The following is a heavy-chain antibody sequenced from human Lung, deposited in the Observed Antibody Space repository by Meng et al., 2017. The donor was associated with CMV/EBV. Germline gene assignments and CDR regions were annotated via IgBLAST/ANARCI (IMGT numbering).Heavy chain of an antibody. J-gene: IGHJ4*02. V-gene: IGHV3-7*01. CDR3: ARHGDYSFDY. D-gene: IGHD4-17*01. Sequence: GGSLRLXCAASGFIFSSTWMGWVRQAPGKGLEWVANIKKDGSSIYYADSVRGQFIISRDNAKNSVSLQMNNLGVEDTAVYYCARHGDYSFDYWGQGNRVXVSS. CDR1: GFIFSSTW. CDR2: IKKDGSSI.